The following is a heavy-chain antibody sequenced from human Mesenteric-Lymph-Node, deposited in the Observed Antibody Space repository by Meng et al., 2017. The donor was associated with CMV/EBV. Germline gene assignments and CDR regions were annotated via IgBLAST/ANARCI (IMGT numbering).Heavy chain of an antibody. Sequence: GGSLRLSCAASGFTFSSYSMNWVRQAPGKGLEWVSSISSSSYIYYADSVKGRFTISRDNAKNSLYLQMNSLRAEDTAVYYCARGDCSSTSCYFNGYYYYGMDVWGQGTTVTVSS. D-gene: IGHD2-2*01. CDR1: GFTFSSYS. V-gene: IGHV3-21*01. CDR3: ARGDCSSTSCYFNGYYYYGMDV. CDR2: ISSSSYI. J-gene: IGHJ6*02.